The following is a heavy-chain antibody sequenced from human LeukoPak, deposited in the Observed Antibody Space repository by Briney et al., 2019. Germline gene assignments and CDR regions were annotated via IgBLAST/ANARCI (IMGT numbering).Heavy chain of an antibody. J-gene: IGHJ3*02. V-gene: IGHV1-2*02. CDR1: GYTFTGYY. D-gene: IGHD4-11*01. CDR2: INPNSGGT. CDR3: AREGLQNAFDI. Sequence: ASVKVSCKASGYTFTGYYIHWVRQAPGQGLEWMGWINPNSGGTNYAQNFQGRVTMTRDMSTSTVYMELSSLRSEDTAVYYCAREGLQNAFDIWGQGTLVTVSS.